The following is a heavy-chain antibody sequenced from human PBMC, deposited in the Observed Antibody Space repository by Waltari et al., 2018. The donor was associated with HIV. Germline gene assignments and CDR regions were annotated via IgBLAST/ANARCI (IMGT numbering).Heavy chain of an antibody. CDR1: GFTFSSYA. D-gene: IGHD3-3*01. J-gene: IGHJ6*02. Sequence: EVQLLESGGGLVQPGGSLRLSCAASGFTFSSYAMSWVRQAPGKGLEGVLAMGGRGGSTDYADSVKGRFTISRDNSKNTLYLQMNSLRAEDTAVYYCAKGHYDFWSGSYYYGMDVWGQGTTVTVSS. CDR3: AKGHYDFWSGSYYYGMDV. V-gene: IGHV3-23*01. CDR2: MGGRGGST.